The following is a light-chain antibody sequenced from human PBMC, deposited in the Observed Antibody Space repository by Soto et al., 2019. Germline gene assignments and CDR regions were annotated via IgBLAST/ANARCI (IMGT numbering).Light chain of an antibody. Sequence: QLVLTQSPSASASLVASVKLTCTLSSGHSSYAIAWHQQQPEKGPRYLMKLSSDGSHSKGDGIPDRFSGSSSGAERYLTISSLQSEDEADYYCQTWDTGARVVFGGGTKVTVL. CDR3: QTWDTGARVV. J-gene: IGLJ2*01. V-gene: IGLV4-69*01. CDR2: LSSDGSH. CDR1: SGHSSYA.